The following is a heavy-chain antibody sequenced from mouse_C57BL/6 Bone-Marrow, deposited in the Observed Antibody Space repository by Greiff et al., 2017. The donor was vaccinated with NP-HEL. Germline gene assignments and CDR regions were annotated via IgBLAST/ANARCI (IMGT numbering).Heavy chain of an antibody. V-gene: IGHV3-6*01. CDR3: ARRGTRFAY. CDR2: ISYDGSN. D-gene: IGHD3-3*01. Sequence: DVQLQESGPGLVKPSQSLSLTCSVTGYSITSGYYWNWIRQFPGNKLEWMGYISYDGSNNYNPSLKNRIPITRDTSKNQFFLKLNSVTTEDTATYYCARRGTRFAYWGQGTLVTVSA. CDR1: GYSITSGYY. J-gene: IGHJ3*01.